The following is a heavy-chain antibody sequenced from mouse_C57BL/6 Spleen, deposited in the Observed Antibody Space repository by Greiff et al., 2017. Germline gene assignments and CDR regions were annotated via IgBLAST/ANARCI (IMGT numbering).Heavy chain of an antibody. CDR3: ARDNYGSSEAFAY. CDR2: ISDGGSYT. J-gene: IGHJ3*01. D-gene: IGHD1-1*01. CDR1: GFTFSSYA. Sequence: VQLKESGGGLVKPGGSLKLSCAASGFTFSSYAMSWVRQTPEKRLEWVATISDGGSYTYYPDNVKGRFTITRDNAKNNLYLQMSHLKSEDTAMYYCARDNYGSSEAFAYWGQGTLVTVSA. V-gene: IGHV5-4*01.